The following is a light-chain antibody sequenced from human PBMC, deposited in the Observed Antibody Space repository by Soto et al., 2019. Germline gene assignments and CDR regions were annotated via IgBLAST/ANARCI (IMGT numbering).Light chain of an antibody. CDR3: NSYRISSPPYYV. CDR2: DVT. CDR1: INDVGGYNY. V-gene: IGLV2-14*03. J-gene: IGLJ1*01. Sequence: QSVLTQPASVSGSPGQSISITCTGTINDVGGYNYVSWYQQHPGKAPKLIIYDVTYRPSGVSNRFSGSKSGNTASLTISGLQAEDEADYYCNSYRISSPPYYVFGTGTKLTVL.